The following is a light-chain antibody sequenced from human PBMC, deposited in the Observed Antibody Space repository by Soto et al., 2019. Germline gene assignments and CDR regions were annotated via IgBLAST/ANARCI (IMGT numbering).Light chain of an antibody. CDR2: QVT. CDR1: TRDIAGYNY. Sequence: QSALTQPASVSGSLGQSITISCTGTTRDIAGYNYISWYQQLPGKAPKLMIYQVTIRPSGISNRFSGSKSGNTASLTISGLQAEDEADYYCTSFSSSTSLYVFGTGTKVTV. V-gene: IGLV2-14*01. J-gene: IGLJ1*01. CDR3: TSFSSSTSLYV.